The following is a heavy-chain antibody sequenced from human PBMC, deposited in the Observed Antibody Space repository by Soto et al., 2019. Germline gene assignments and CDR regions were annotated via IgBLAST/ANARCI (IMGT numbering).Heavy chain of an antibody. CDR3: ARGPSMYSSGWYVLY. CDR2: INHSGST. V-gene: IGHV4-34*01. Sequence: LSLTCAVYGGSFSGYYWSWIRQPPGKGLEWIGEINHSGSTNYNPSLKSRVTISVDTSKNQFSLKLSSVTAADTAVYYCARGPSMYSSGWYVLYWGQGTLVTVSS. J-gene: IGHJ4*02. CDR1: GGSFSGYY. D-gene: IGHD6-19*01.